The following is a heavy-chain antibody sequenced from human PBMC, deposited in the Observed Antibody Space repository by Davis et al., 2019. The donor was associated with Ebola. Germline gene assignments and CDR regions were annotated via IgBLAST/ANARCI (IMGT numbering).Heavy chain of an antibody. Sequence: GESLKISCAASGFTFSSYSMNWVRQAPGKGLEWVSYISSSSSTIYYADSVKGRFTISRDNAKNSLYLQMNSLRDDDTAVYYCARERGSGGSCYFGQYGMDVWGQGTTVAVSS. CDR3: ARERGSGGSCYFGQYGMDV. CDR1: GFTFSSYS. V-gene: IGHV3-48*02. J-gene: IGHJ6*02. D-gene: IGHD2-15*01. CDR2: ISSSSSTI.